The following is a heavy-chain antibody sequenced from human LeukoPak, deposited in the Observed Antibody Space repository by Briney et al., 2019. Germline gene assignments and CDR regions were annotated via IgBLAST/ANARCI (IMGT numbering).Heavy chain of an antibody. J-gene: IGHJ4*02. CDR1: GFTVSSNY. CDR3: ARVGQWFGELLTGFDY. D-gene: IGHD3-10*01. CDR2: IYSGGST. V-gene: IGHV3-66*01. Sequence: GGSLRLSCAASGFTVSSNYMSWVRQAPGKGPEWVSVIYSGGSTYYADSVKGRFTISRDNSKNTLYLQMNSLRAEDTAVYYCARVGQWFGELLTGFDYWGQGTLVTVSS.